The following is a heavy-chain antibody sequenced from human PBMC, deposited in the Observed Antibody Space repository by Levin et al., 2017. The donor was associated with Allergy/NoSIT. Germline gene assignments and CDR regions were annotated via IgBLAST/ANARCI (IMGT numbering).Heavy chain of an antibody. Sequence: GGSLRLSCAASGFDFSIYGMHWVRQAPGKGLEWVALITGAGNNRYYGDSVKGRFTISRDNSKNTLYLQMNSLRADDTAVYYCASRGDMDVWGQEATVTGSS. V-gene: IGHV3-30*03. J-gene: IGHJ6*02. CDR3: ASRGDMDV. CDR1: GFDFSIYG. CDR2: ITGAGNNR.